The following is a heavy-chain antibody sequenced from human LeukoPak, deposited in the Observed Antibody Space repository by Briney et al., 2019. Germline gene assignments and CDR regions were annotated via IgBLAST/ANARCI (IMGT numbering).Heavy chain of an antibody. J-gene: IGHJ2*01. CDR3: TTLYCSTTYCYGYFDL. V-gene: IGHV3-15*01. CDR2: IKSKTDDGTT. D-gene: IGHD2-2*01. CDR1: GFTFSNAW. Sequence: PGGSLRLSCAASGFTFSNAWMNWVRQAPGKGLEWVGHIKSKTDDGTTDYAALVKGRFTISRDDSKNTLYLQMNSLKTEDTAVYYCTTLYCSTTYCYGYFDLWGRGTVVTVSS.